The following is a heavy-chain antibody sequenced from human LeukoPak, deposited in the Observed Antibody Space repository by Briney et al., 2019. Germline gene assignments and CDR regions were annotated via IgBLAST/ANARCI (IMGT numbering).Heavy chain of an antibody. CDR3: ARGDYFDY. Sequence: PGGSLRLSCAASGFIVSSNYMSWVRQAPGKGLEWVSIIYSGGSTYYADSVKGRFTISRDNSKNTLYLQMNSPRAEDTAVYYCARGDYFDYWGQGTLVTVSS. J-gene: IGHJ4*02. CDR2: IYSGGST. CDR1: GFIVSSNY. V-gene: IGHV3-53*01.